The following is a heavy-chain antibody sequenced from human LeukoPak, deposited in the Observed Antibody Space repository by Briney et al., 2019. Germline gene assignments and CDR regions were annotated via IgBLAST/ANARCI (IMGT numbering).Heavy chain of an antibody. CDR3: AREGKDIVVVPAAMRYYYYMDV. D-gene: IGHD2-2*01. CDR2: IYYSGST. CDR1: GGSISTYY. Sequence: SETLSLTCSVSGGSISTYYWTWIRQPPGKGLEWIGYIYYSGSTNYNPSLKSRVTISVDTSKNQFSLKLSSVTAADTAVYYCAREGKDIVVVPAAMRYYYYMDVWGKGTTVTISS. J-gene: IGHJ6*03. V-gene: IGHV4-59*01.